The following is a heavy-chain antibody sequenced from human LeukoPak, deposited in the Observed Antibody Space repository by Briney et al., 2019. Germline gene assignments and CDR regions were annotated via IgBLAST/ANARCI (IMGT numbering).Heavy chain of an antibody. D-gene: IGHD5-24*01. CDR1: GFRVNSHY. Sequence: QPGGSLRLSCAASGFRVNSHYMNWVRQAPGKGVEWVSVIYSGGTTYYADSVQGRFTISRDNSKNTLFLQMNSLRAEDTAVYYCAGGQEMAEYNWFDPWGQGTLVTVSS. V-gene: IGHV3-66*01. CDR2: IYSGGTT. J-gene: IGHJ5*02. CDR3: AGGQEMAEYNWFDP.